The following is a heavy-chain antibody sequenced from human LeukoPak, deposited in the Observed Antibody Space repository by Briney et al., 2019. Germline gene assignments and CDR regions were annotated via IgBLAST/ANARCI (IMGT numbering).Heavy chain of an antibody. CDR3: ARTGKRGDSGYKQVYYFDY. V-gene: IGHV4-39*01. D-gene: IGHD5-12*01. J-gene: IGHJ4*01. Sequence: SETLSLTCTVSGGSISSSSYYWGGIRQPPGKGLEWIGSIYYSGSTYYNPSLKSRVTISVETSKNQFSLKLSSVTAADTAVYYCARTGKRGDSGYKQVYYFDYWGQGTLVTVSS. CDR2: IYYSGST. CDR1: GGSISSSSYY.